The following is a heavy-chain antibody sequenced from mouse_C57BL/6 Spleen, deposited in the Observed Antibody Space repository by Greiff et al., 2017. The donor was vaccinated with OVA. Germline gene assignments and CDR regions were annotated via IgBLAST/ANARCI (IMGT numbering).Heavy chain of an antibody. J-gene: IGHJ4*01. CDR1: GFTFTDYY. D-gene: IGHD2-4*01. CDR3: AREAYYDYDGYAMDY. V-gene: IGHV7-3*01. Sequence: EVKVVESGGGLVQPGGSLSLSCAASGFTFTDYYMSWVRQPPGKALEWLGFIRNKANGYTTEYSASVKGRFTISRDNSQSILYLQMNALRAEDSATYYCAREAYYDYDGYAMDYWGQGTSVTVSS. CDR2: IRNKANGYTT.